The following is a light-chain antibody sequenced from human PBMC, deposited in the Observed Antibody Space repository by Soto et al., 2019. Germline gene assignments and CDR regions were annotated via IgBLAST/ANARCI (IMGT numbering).Light chain of an antibody. J-gene: IGLJ2*01. Sequence: QSVLTQPASVSGSPGQSITISCAGTSSDVGAYNYVSWYQQFPGEAPKLMIYEVISRPSGVSDRFSGSKSGNTASLTISGLQAEDEADYYCSSYTSTNTVVFGGGTKVTVL. CDR1: SSDVGAYNY. V-gene: IGLV2-14*01. CDR3: SSYTSTNTVV. CDR2: EVI.